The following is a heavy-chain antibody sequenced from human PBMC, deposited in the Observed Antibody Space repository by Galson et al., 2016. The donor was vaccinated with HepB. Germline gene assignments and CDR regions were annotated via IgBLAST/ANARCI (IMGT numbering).Heavy chain of an antibody. Sequence: SLRLSCAASGFTFSSYAMTWVRQAPGKGLDWVSTISGSGDETNYADSVKGRFTFSRDNAKNSLYLQMNSLRDEDTAVYYCARDVRGSEDYWGQGTLVTVSS. CDR1: GFTFSSYA. J-gene: IGHJ4*02. D-gene: IGHD1-26*01. CDR2: ISGSGDET. V-gene: IGHV3-23*01. CDR3: ARDVRGSEDY.